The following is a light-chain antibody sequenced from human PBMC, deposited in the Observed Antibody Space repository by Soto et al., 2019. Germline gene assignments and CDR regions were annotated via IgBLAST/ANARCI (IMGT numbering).Light chain of an antibody. CDR1: SSDVGAHNF. CDR3: SSYAGSNNYV. Sequence: QSVLTQPPSASGSPGQSVTISCTGTSSDVGAHNFVSWHQQHPGKAPKLMIYEVSKRPSGVPDRFSGSKSGNTASLTVSGLQVEDEADYYCSSYAGSNNYVFGTGTKVTVL. J-gene: IGLJ1*01. V-gene: IGLV2-8*01. CDR2: EVS.